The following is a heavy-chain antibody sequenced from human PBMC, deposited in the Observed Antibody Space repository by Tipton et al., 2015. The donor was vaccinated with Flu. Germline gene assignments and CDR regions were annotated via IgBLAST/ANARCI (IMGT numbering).Heavy chain of an antibody. Sequence: LRLSCTVSGGSISSYYWSWIRQPAGKGQEWIGRIYTSGSTNYNPSLKSRVTMSVDTSKNQFSLKLSPVTAADTAAYYCARGGYSGYDRYYFDYWGQGTLVTVSS. CDR3: ARGGYSGYDRYYFDY. V-gene: IGHV4-4*07. CDR2: IYTSGST. D-gene: IGHD5-12*01. CDR1: GGSISSYY. J-gene: IGHJ4*02.